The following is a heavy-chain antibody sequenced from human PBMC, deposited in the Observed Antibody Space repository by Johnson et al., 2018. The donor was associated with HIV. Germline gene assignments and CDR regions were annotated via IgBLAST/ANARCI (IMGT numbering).Heavy chain of an antibody. V-gene: IGHV3-20*04. CDR2: FSWNGGSI. CDR1: GFTFDDYG. D-gene: IGHD6-19*01. Sequence: EVQLVESGGGSVQPGRSLRLSCAASGFTFDDYGMSWVRQAPGKGLEWVSGFSWNGGSIGYADSVRGRFTISRDKAKNYLYLQQNSLRAEETALYYCAKVPAVAVNDAFDIWGQGTMVTVSS. CDR3: AKVPAVAVNDAFDI. J-gene: IGHJ3*02.